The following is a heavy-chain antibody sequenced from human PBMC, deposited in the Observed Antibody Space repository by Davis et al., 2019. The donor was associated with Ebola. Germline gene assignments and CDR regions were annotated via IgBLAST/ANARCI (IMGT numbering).Heavy chain of an antibody. V-gene: IGHV3-30*03. J-gene: IGHJ6*02. D-gene: IGHD3-16*01. CDR1: GFSFSSYG. CDR3: ARLRLVYYGMDV. Sequence: GESLKISCAVSGFSFSSYGMHWVRQAPGKGLEWVAFISYDGSNKNYADSVKGRFTISRDNSKNTLYLQMNSLRAEDTAVYYCARLRLVYYGMDVWGQGTTVTVSS. CDR2: ISYDGSNK.